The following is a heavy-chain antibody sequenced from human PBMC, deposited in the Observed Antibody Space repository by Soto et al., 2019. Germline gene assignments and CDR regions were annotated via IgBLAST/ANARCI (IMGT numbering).Heavy chain of an antibody. J-gene: IGHJ3*02. V-gene: IGHV4-59*01. CDR2: IYYSGST. CDR1: GGSISSYY. Sequence: SETLSLTCTVSGGSISSYYWSWIRQPPGKGLEWIGYIYYSGSTNYNPSLKSRVTISVDTSKNQFSLKLSSVTAADTAVYYCARDGGGAFDSWGKGTMVTVAS. D-gene: IGHD3-16*01. CDR3: ARDGGGAFDS.